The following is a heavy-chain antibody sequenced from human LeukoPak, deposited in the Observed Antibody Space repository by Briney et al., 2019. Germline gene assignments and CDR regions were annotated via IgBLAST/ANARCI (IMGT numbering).Heavy chain of an antibody. CDR1: GGSISSGDYY. Sequence: PSETLSLTCTVSGGSISSGDYYWSWIRQPPGKGLECIGYIYYSGSTYYNPSLKTRVTISVDTSKNQFSLKLTSVTAADTAVYYCARAGLRLKSFDGWGQGTLVTVSS. V-gene: IGHV4-30-4*01. J-gene: IGHJ4*02. D-gene: IGHD3-9*01. CDR2: IYYSGST. CDR3: ARAGLRLKSFDG.